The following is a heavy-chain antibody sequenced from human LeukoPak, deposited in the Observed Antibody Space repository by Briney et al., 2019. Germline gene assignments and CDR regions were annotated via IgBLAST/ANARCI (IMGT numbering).Heavy chain of an antibody. CDR3: AKDWSSGWYLGSWFDP. CDR2: ISGSGGST. J-gene: IGHJ5*02. CDR1: GFTFSSYA. V-gene: IGHV3-23*01. D-gene: IGHD6-19*01. Sequence: GGSLRLSCAASGFTFSSYAMSWVRQAPGKGLEWVSAISGSGGSTYYADSVKGRFTISRDNSKNTLYLQMNSLRAEDTAVYCCAKDWSSGWYLGSWFDPWGQGTLVTVSS.